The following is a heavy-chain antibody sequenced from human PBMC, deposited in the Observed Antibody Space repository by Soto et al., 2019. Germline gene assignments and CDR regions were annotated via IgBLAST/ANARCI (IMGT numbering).Heavy chain of an antibody. Sequence: EVQLVESGGGLVQPGGSLRLSCAASGFTFSSYWMSWVRQAPGKGLEWVANIKQDGSVKYYVGSVKGRFTISRDNAKNSLYLQMNSLRAEDTAVYYCARAPALGYYYGSGSFDYWGQGTLVTVSS. D-gene: IGHD3-10*01. CDR2: IKQDGSVK. J-gene: IGHJ4*02. CDR3: ARAPALGYYYGSGSFDY. V-gene: IGHV3-7*01. CDR1: GFTFSSYW.